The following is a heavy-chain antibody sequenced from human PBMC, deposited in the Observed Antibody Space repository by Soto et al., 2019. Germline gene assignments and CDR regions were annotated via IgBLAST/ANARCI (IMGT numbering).Heavy chain of an antibody. Sequence: QLQLLESGPGLVKPSETLSLTCTVSGGSISSSSYYWGWIRQPPGKGLEWIGSIYYSGSTYYNPSLKSRVTISVDTSKNQFSLKLSSVTAADTAVYYCASPKIAFYNWFDPWGQGTLVTVSS. V-gene: IGHV4-39*01. CDR3: ASPKIAFYNWFDP. CDR1: GGSISSSSYY. D-gene: IGHD3-3*02. CDR2: IYYSGST. J-gene: IGHJ5*02.